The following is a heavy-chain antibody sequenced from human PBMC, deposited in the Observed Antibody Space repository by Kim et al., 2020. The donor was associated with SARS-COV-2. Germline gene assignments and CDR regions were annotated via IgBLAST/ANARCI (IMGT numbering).Heavy chain of an antibody. Sequence: ASVKVSCKASGYTFTSYGISWVRQAPGQGLEWMGWISAYNGNTNYAQKLQGRVTMTTDTSTSTAYMELRSLRSDDTAVYYCARSMIVVVITETGGGYFDYWGQGTLVTVSS. CDR1: GYTFTSYG. D-gene: IGHD3-22*01. J-gene: IGHJ4*02. V-gene: IGHV1-18*01. CDR2: ISAYNGNT. CDR3: ARSMIVVVITETGGGYFDY.